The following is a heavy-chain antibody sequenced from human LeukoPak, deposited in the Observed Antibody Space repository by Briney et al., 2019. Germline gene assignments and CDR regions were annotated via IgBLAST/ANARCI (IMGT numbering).Heavy chain of an antibody. V-gene: IGHV1-69*13. D-gene: IGHD3-9*01. CDR2: TIPIFGTA. J-gene: IGHJ4*02. CDR1: GGTFSSSG. Sequence: ASVKVSCKASGGTFSSSGISWVRQAPGQGLEWMGGTIPIFGTANYAQKFQGRVTITADESTSTAYMELSSLRSEDTAVYYCARERVDYDILTGYSTYIDYWGQGTLVTVSS. CDR3: ARERVDYDILTGYSTYIDY.